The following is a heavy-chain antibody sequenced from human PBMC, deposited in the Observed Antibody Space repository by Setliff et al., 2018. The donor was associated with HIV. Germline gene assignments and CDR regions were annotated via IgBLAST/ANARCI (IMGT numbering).Heavy chain of an antibody. Sequence: GGSLRLSCAASGFTFNNAWMSWVRQAPGKGLEWVGRVKSKTDGGTTDYAAPVKGRFTISRDVSKNTLYLQMNSLNTEDTGVYYCTPTPPGSYMDVWGRGTTVTVSS. J-gene: IGHJ6*03. CDR1: GFTFNNAW. V-gene: IGHV3-15*01. CDR3: TPTPPGSYMDV. CDR2: VKSKTDGGTT.